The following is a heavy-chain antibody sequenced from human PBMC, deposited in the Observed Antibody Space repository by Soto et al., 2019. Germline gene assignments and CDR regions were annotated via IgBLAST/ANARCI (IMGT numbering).Heavy chain of an antibody. CDR1: GFSFSNFA. J-gene: IGHJ5*02. V-gene: IGHV3-23*01. CDR3: AKDYASTWYWYFDP. Sequence: LRLSCAASGFSFSNFAMSWVRQAPGTGLEWVSSISGSGDKTYYLDSVKGRFTISRDNSKNTLYLHMNSLGAEDTAVYFCAKDYASTWYWYFDPWGQGTLVTVSS. CDR2: ISGSGDKT. D-gene: IGHD6-13*01.